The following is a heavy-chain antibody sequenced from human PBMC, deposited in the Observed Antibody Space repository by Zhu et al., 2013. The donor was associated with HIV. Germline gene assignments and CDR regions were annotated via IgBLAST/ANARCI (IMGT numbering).Heavy chain of an antibody. CDR1: GHTFTGYY. CDR2: INLNSGGT. J-gene: IGHJ4*02. CDR3: ARAGFENKRPGGY. V-gene: IGHV1-2*02. Sequence: QVQVVQSGAEVKKAGASVKVSCKASGHTFTGYYLHWVRQAPGQGLEWMGWINLNSGGTNYAQKFHGRVTMTRDTSINTAYMELSRLRSDGTAVYYCARAGFENKRPGGYWAQGTLVTVSS.